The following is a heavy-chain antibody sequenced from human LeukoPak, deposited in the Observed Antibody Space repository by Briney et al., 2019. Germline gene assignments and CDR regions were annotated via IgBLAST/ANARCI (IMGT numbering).Heavy chain of an antibody. CDR3: ARDTYIYGMDV. D-gene: IGHD1-14*01. J-gene: IGHJ6*02. V-gene: IGHV4-4*02. CDR2: IYHSGST. CDR1: DGSISSSNW. Sequence: SGTLSLTCAVSDGSISSSNWWSWVRQPPGKGLEWIGEIYHSGSTNYNPSLKSRATISVDKSKNQFSLKLSSVTAADTAVYYCARDTYIYGMDVWGQGTTVTVSS.